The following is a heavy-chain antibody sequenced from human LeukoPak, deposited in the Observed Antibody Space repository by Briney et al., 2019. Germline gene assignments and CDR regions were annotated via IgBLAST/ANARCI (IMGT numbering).Heavy chain of an antibody. Sequence: ASVKVSCKASGYTFTDYYLHWVRQAPGQGLEWMGWINPNRSATNFARKFQGRVTLTRDTSITTAYMELTGLRSDDTAVYSCARVLYTRPFHYGMDVWGQGTTVTISS. CDR3: ARVLYTRPFHYGMDV. CDR1: GYTFTDYY. J-gene: IGHJ6*02. D-gene: IGHD1-14*01. CDR2: INPNRSAT. V-gene: IGHV1-2*02.